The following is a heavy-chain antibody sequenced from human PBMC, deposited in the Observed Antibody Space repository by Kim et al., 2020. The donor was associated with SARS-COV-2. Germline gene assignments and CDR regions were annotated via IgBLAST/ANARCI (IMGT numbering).Heavy chain of an antibody. CDR2: T. J-gene: IGHJ4*02. D-gene: IGHD2-15*01. Sequence: TYTPDPVKGRFTISRDNSKNTRYLQRNCLRVDDTAVYYCARWATPKYFDYWGQGVLVTV. CDR3: ARWATPKYFDY. V-gene: IGHV3-23*01.